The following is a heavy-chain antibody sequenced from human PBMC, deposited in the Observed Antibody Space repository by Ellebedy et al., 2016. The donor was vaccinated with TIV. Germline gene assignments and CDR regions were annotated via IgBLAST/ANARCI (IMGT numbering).Heavy chain of an antibody. CDR1: GFTFSSYA. CDR3: AKRPDYYGSGSYKKQGYFDY. V-gene: IGHV3-23*01. J-gene: IGHJ4*02. D-gene: IGHD3-10*01. CDR2: ISGSGSST. Sequence: GGSLRLXXAASGFTFSSYAMSWVRQAPGKGLEWVSAISGSGSSTYYADSVKGRLTISRDNSKNTLYLQMNSLRAEDTAVYYCAKRPDYYGSGSYKKQGYFDYWGQGTLVTVSS.